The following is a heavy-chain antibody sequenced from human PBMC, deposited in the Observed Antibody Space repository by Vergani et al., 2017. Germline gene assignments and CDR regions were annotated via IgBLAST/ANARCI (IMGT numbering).Heavy chain of an antibody. CDR1: GESFSGYY. CDR3: ARGGRQWLGRTYFDY. CDR2: INHSGST. D-gene: IGHD6-19*01. Sequence: QVQLQQWGAGLLKPSETLSLTCAVYGESFSGYYWSWIRQPPGKGLEWIGEINHSGSTNYNPSLKSRVTISVDTSKNQFSLKLSSVTAADTAVYYCARGGRQWLGRTYFDYWGQGTLVTVSP. J-gene: IGHJ4*02. V-gene: IGHV4-34*01.